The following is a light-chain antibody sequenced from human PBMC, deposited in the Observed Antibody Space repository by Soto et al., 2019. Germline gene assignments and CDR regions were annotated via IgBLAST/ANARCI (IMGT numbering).Light chain of an antibody. V-gene: IGLV2-14*01. J-gene: IGLJ1*01. CDR1: SSDIAIYNY. Sequence: QSALSQPASVSGSPGQSITISCTGTSSDIAIYNYVSWYQQQPGKAPKLMIYQVTNRPSGVSNRFSGSRSGNTASLTISGLHAEDEADYYCTSSTGSSNYVFGTGTKLTVL. CDR3: TSSTGSSNYV. CDR2: QVT.